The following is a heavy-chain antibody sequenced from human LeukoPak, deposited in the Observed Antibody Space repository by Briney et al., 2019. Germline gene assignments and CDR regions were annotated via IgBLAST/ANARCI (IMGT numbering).Heavy chain of an antibody. CDR2: INHSVST. J-gene: IGHJ6*03. V-gene: IGHV4-34*01. Sequence: PSETLSLTCAVYGGSLSGYYWSWIRQPPGKGLEWIGEINHSVSTNCNPSLKSRVTISVDTSKNQFSLKLGSETVADRAVYYCARQLAAPAAVIYPFDNYYYMDVWGKGTTVTVSS. D-gene: IGHD2-2*01. CDR1: GGSLSGYY. CDR3: ARQLAAPAAVIYPFDNYYYMDV.